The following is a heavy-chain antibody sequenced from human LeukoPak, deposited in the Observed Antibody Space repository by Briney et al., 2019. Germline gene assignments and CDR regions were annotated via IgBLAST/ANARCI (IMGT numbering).Heavy chain of an antibody. D-gene: IGHD3-22*01. V-gene: IGHV4-30-2*01. CDR3: ASRVGGYSAFDI. J-gene: IGHJ3*02. Sequence: SETLSLTCAVSGGSISSGGYSWSWIQQPPGKGLEWIGYIYHSGSTYYNPSLKSRVTISVDRSKNQFSLKLGSVTAADTAVYYCASRVGGYSAFDIWGQGTMVTVSS. CDR1: GGSISSGGYS. CDR2: IYHSGST.